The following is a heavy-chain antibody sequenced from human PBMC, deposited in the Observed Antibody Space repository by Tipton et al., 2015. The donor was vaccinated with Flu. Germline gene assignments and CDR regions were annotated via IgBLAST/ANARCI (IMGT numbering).Heavy chain of an antibody. CDR2: INPNSGGT. D-gene: IGHD3-22*01. Sequence: QVQLVRSGAEVKKPGASVKASCKASGYTFTGYYMHWVRQAPGQGLEWMGRINPNSGGTNYAQKFQGRVTMTRDTSISTAYMELSRLGSADTAVYYCARDDSSASQHWGQGTLVTVSS. CDR3: ARDDSSASQH. V-gene: IGHV1-2*06. CDR1: GYTFTGYY. J-gene: IGHJ1*01.